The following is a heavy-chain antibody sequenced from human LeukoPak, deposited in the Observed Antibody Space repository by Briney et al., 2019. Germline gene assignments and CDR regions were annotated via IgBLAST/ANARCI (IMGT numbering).Heavy chain of an antibody. Sequence: GGSLRLSCAASGFSFSDYYMSWIRQAPGKGLEWISYISSSSGTIYYADSVKGRFTISRDNVKNSLFLQMNSLRADDTAVYYCARGVGSSWYQGGVGLDIWGQGTMVTVSS. V-gene: IGHV3-11*04. CDR2: ISSSSGTI. CDR1: GFSFSDYY. CDR3: ARGVGSSWYQGGVGLDI. J-gene: IGHJ3*02. D-gene: IGHD6-13*01.